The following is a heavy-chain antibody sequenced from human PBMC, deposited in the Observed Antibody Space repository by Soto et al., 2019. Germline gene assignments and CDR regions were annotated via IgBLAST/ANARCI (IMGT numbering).Heavy chain of an antibody. J-gene: IGHJ6*02. CDR3: AKWEGLGSDYYYYAMDV. V-gene: IGHV4-31*03. D-gene: IGHD1-26*01. Sequence: SETLSLTCTVSGGSISSGGYYWTWIRQHPGKGLEWIAYIHHSGYTFYNPSLKSRVTMSVDTSKNQFSLKLRSVTAADTAVYYCAKWEGLGSDYYYYAMDVWGQGTTVTVSS. CDR1: GGSISSGGYY. CDR2: IHHSGYT.